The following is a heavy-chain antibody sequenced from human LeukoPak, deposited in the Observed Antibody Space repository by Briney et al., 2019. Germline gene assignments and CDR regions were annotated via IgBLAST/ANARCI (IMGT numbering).Heavy chain of an antibody. V-gene: IGHV3-23*01. J-gene: IGHJ3*02. CDR3: ARAGRQRDAFDI. Sequence: GGSLRLSCAASGFTFSSYAMSWVRQAPGKGLEWVSAISGSGGSIYYADSVKGRFTISRDNAKNSLYLQMNSLRAEDTAVYYCARAGRQRDAFDIWGQGTMVTVSS. D-gene: IGHD6-25*01. CDR1: GFTFSSYA. CDR2: ISGSGGSI.